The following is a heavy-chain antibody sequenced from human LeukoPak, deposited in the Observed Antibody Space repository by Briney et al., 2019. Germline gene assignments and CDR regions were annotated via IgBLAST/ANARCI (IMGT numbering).Heavy chain of an antibody. CDR3: AREATKLPPRTYYYGSGSYYHRTFDY. V-gene: IGHV4-59*01. CDR1: GGSISSYY. J-gene: IGHJ4*02. Sequence: SETLSLTCTVSGGSISSYYWSWIRQPPGKGLEWIGYIYYSGSTNYNPSLKSRVTISVDTSKNQFSLKLSSVTAADTAVYYCAREATKLPPRTYYYGSGSYYHRTFDYWGQGTLVTVSS. CDR2: IYYSGST. D-gene: IGHD3-10*01.